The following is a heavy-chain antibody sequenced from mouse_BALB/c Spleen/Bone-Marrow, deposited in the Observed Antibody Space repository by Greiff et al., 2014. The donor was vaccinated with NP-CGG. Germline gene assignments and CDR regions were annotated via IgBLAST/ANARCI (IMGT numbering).Heavy chain of an antibody. CDR1: GYAFSSSW. CDR2: IYPGDGDT. D-gene: IGHD2-10*02. Sequence: QVQLQQPGPELVKPGASVKISCKASGYAFSSSWMNWVKQRPGQGLEWIGRIYPGDGDTNYNGKFKGKATLTADKSSSTAYMQLIGLTSVDSAIYFCSKGEYGKRGHYYAFAYWGQGTSVTVSA. CDR3: SKGEYGKRGHYYAFAY. J-gene: IGHJ4*01. V-gene: IGHV1-82*01.